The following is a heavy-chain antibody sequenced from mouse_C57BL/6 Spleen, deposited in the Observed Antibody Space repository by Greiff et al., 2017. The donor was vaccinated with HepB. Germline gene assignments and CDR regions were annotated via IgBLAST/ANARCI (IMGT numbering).Heavy chain of an antibody. CDR3: ARGNYGNYFDY. CDR1: GYSFTSYY. D-gene: IGHD2-1*01. CDR2: IYPGSGNT. J-gene: IGHJ2*01. V-gene: IGHV1-66*01. Sequence: VHLVESGPELVKPGASVKISCKASGYSFTSYYIHWVKQRPGQGLEWIGWIYPGSGNTKYNEKFKGKATLTADTSSSTAYMQLSSLTSEDSAVYYCARGNYGNYFDYWGQGTTLTVSS.